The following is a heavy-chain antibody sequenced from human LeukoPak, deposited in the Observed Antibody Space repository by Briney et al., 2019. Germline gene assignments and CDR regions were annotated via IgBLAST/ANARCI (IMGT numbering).Heavy chain of an antibody. Sequence: PGGSLRLSCAASGFTFSTSNMTWVPQAPGKGLEWVSSISSGSSYIFYADSVKGRFTISRDNAKNSLYLQMNGLRAEDTAIYYCARYSGTYRDSWGQGTLVTVSS. CDR2: ISSGSSYI. V-gene: IGHV3-21*01. CDR1: GFTFSTSN. CDR3: ARYSGTYRDS. J-gene: IGHJ4*02. D-gene: IGHD1-26*01.